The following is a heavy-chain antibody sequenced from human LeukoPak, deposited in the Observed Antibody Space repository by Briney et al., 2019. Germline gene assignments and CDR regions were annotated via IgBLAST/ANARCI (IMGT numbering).Heavy chain of an antibody. CDR3: ARGLRCFPPDY. D-gene: IGHD3-9*01. CDR1: GYAFSSYA. V-gene: IGHV1-69*01. CDR2: IIPIFGTA. Sequence: SLKVSCKASGYAFSSYAISWVRQAPGQGLEWMGWIIPIFGTANYAQKFQGRVTITADESTSTAYMELSSLRSEDTAVYYCARGLRCFPPDYWGQGTLVTVSS. J-gene: IGHJ4*02.